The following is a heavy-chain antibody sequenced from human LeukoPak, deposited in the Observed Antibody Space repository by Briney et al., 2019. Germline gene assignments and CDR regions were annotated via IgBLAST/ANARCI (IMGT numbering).Heavy chain of an antibody. CDR3: ARDSGQWLRFGFDY. J-gene: IGHJ4*02. CDR1: RYTFTGYY. V-gene: IGHV1-2*02. CDR2: INPNSGGT. Sequence: ASVKVSCKASRYTFTGYYMHWVRQAPGQGLEWMGWINPNSGGTNYAQKFQGRVTMTRDTSISTAYMELSRLRSDDTAVYYCARDSGQWLRFGFDYWGQGTLVTVSS. D-gene: IGHD5-12*01.